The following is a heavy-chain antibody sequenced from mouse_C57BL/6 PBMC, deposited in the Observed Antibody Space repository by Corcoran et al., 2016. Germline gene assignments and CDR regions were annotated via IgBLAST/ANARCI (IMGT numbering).Heavy chain of an antibody. J-gene: IGHJ3*01. CDR1: GFNIKDYY. V-gene: IGHV14-1*01. D-gene: IGHD2-4*01. CDR3: TTNFDDYDVAY. Sequence: EVQLQQSGAELVRPGASVKLSCTASGFNIKDYYLHWVKQRLEQGLEWIGRIDPEDGDTEYAPKFQGKATMTADTSSNTAYLQLSSLTSEDTAVYYCTTNFDDYDVAYWGQGTLVTVSA. CDR2: IDPEDGDT.